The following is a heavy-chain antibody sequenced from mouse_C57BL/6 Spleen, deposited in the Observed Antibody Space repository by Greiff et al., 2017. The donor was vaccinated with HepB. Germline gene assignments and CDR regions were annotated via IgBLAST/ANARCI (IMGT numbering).Heavy chain of an antibody. CDR2: IDPSDSYT. Sequence: VQLQQPGAELVMPGASVKLSCKASGYTFTSYWMHWVKQRPGQGLEWIGEIDPSDSYTNYNQKFKGKSTLTVDKSSSTAYMQLSSLTSEDSAVYYCARVYYGIGAMDYWGQGTSVTVSS. V-gene: IGHV1-69*01. CDR1: GYTFTSYW. CDR3: ARVYYGIGAMDY. D-gene: IGHD1-1*01. J-gene: IGHJ4*01.